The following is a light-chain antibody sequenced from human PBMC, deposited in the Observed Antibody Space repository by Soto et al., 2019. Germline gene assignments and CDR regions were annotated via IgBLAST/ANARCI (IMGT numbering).Light chain of an antibody. Sequence: EIVLTQSPGTLSLSPGEGATVSGRVSQSINSKSLVWYQRKFGQAPRLLIYNTSSRATGIPDRFSGSVSGTDFTLTISRLEPEDFAVYYCQQRETFGQGTKVDIK. J-gene: IGKJ1*01. V-gene: IGKV3D-20*02. CDR1: QSINSKS. CDR2: NTS. CDR3: QQRET.